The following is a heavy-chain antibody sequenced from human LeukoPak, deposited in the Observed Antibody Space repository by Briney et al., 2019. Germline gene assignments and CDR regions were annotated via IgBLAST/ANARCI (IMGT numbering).Heavy chain of an antibody. D-gene: IGHD4-23*01. Sequence: GGSLRLSCAASGFTFSSYGMHWARQAPGKGLEWVAVISYDGSNKYYADSVKGRFTISRDNSKNTLYLQMNSLRAEDTAVYYCAKDLTDYVGDYWGQGTLVTVSS. CDR1: GFTFSSYG. V-gene: IGHV3-30*18. CDR3: AKDLTDYVGDY. CDR2: ISYDGSNK. J-gene: IGHJ4*02.